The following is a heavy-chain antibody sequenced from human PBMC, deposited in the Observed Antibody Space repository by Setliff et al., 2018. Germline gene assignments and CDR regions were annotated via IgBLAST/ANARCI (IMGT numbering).Heavy chain of an antibody. CDR1: GGSISSSSYQ. V-gene: IGHV4-39*01. J-gene: IGHJ3*01. CDR3: ASPRLSYYDNGAFPSDAFDL. D-gene: IGHD3-22*01. Sequence: SEILSLTCTVSGGSISSSSYQWGWVRQTPGKGLEWIGSIYYSGTAYYNPSLKSRVTISVDTSKNQFSLQVTSVTATDTAVYYCASPRLSYYDNGAFPSDAFDLWGQGTMVTV. CDR2: IYYSGTA.